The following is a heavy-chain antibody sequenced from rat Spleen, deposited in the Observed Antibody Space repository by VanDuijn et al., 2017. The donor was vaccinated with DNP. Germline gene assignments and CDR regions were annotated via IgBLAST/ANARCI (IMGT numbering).Heavy chain of an antibody. CDR2: INSAGSS. Sequence: EVQLQESGPGLVKPSQSLSLTCSVTGYSITSNYWAWIRKFPGNKMEWLGYINSAGSSIYNPSLKSRISIARDTSTNQFFLQVNSLTSDDRATYYCAKSGGVHYGLSLDYWGQGVMVTVSS. J-gene: IGHJ2*01. CDR1: GYSITSNY. D-gene: IGHD1-6*01. CDR3: AKSGGVHYGLSLDY. V-gene: IGHV3-3*01.